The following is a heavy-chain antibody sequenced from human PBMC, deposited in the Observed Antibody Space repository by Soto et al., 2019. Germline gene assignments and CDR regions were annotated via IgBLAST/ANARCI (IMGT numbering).Heavy chain of an antibody. J-gene: IGHJ6*02. CDR2: IYRGGIT. Sequence: EVQLVESGGGLIQPGGSLRLSCAASGFSVSSNYMSWVRQAPGKGLEWVSVIYRGGITFYADSVKGRFTISRDNSKNMLYLPMNSLRAEDTAVYYCVRDFGSSSEGGMDVWGQGTTVTVSS. CDR3: VRDFGSSSEGGMDV. D-gene: IGHD6-6*01. V-gene: IGHV3-53*01. CDR1: GFSVSSNY.